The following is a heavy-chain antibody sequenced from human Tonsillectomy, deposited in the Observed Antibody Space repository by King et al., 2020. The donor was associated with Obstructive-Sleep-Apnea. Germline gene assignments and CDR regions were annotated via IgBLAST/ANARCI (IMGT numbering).Heavy chain of an antibody. J-gene: IGHJ5*02. D-gene: IGHD2-21*02. CDR1: GYTFTSYY. CDR3: ARASGHIVVVTATRTNWFDP. Sequence: QLVQSGAEVKKPGASVKVSCKASGYTFTSYYMHWVRQAPGQGLEWMGIINPSGGSTSYAQKFQGRVTMTRDTSTSTVYMELSSLGSEDTAVYYCARASGHIVVVTATRTNWFDPWGQGTLVTVSS. V-gene: IGHV1-46*03. CDR2: INPSGGST.